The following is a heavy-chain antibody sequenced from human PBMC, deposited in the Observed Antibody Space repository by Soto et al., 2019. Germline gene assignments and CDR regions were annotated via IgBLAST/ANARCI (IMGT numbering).Heavy chain of an antibody. CDR2: LNSDGTSA. CDR3: VRGPFCWFGFDF. Sequence: EVQLVESGGGLVQPGGSLRLSCAGSGFTFSNDWMHWVRQDPGKGLVWVSRLNSDGTSASYADSVKGRFTISRDNAKNTLFLPMTSLTAEDTGLYYCVRGPFCWFGFDFWGQGTPVTVSS. J-gene: IGHJ5*01. V-gene: IGHV3-74*01. D-gene: IGHD3-10*01. CDR1: GFTFSNDW.